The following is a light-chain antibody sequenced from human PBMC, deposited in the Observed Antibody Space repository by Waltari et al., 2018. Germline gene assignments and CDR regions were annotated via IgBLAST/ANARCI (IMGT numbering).Light chain of an antibody. CDR1: SSDIGCYNY. J-gene: IGLJ1*01. V-gene: IGLV2-11*01. CDR3: CSYAGSYTYL. Sequence: QAALTQPRSVSGSPGQSVPISCTGTSSDIGCYNYVSCYQQHPGTAPKLMIYEVSKRPSGVSDRFSGSKSGNTASLTISGLQAEDEADYYCCSYAGSYTYLFGAGTRLTVL. CDR2: EVS.